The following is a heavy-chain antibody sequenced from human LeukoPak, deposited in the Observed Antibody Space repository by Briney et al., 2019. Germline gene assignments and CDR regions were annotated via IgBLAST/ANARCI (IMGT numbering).Heavy chain of an antibody. CDR1: GFTFSTYW. CDR3: ANIAVAGDYFDY. V-gene: IGHV3-7*02. CDR2: INQDGSEK. D-gene: IGHD6-19*01. J-gene: IGHJ4*02. Sequence: GGSLRLSCAASGFTFSTYWMTWIRQAPGKGLEWVANINQDGSEKYYVDSVKGRFTISRDNAKNSLFLQMNSLRAEDTAVYYCANIAVAGDYFDYWGQGTLVTVSS.